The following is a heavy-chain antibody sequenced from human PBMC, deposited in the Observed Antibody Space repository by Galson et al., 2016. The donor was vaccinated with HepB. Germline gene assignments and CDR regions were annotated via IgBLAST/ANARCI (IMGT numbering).Heavy chain of an antibody. Sequence: SLRLSCAASGFTFTDHYIEWVRQAPGKGLEWLGMIRNDVEGYSTEYAASVKGRFTISRDDSKNLVYLQMNSLKTDDTAVYYCSDLGDFDYWGRGALVTVSS. D-gene: IGHD2-21*01. J-gene: IGHJ4*02. CDR2: IRNDVEGYST. V-gene: IGHV3-72*01. CDR3: SDLGDFDY. CDR1: GFTFTDHY.